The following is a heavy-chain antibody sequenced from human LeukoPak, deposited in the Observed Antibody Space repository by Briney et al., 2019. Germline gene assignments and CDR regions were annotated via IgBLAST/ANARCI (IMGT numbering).Heavy chain of an antibody. CDR1: GFTFSSYG. D-gene: IGHD3-3*01. Sequence: GGSLRLSCAASGFTFSSYGMHWVRQAPGKGLEWVAFIRYDGSNKYYADSVKGRFTISRDNSKNTLYLQMNSLRAEDTAVYYCAKDRQGPAAGNIITIFGVVISGFDYWGQGTLVTVSS. J-gene: IGHJ4*02. V-gene: IGHV3-30*02. CDR2: IRYDGSNK. CDR3: AKDRQGPAAGNIITIFGVVISGFDY.